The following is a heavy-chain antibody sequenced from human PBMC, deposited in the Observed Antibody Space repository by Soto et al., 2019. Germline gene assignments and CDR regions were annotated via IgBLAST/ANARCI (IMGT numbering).Heavy chain of an antibody. CDR1: GFTISSYS. CDR3: AREKFGLYCFDY. V-gene: IGHV3-48*02. CDR2: ISSSSSSTI. J-gene: IGHJ4*02. D-gene: IGHD3-10*01. Sequence: PGGSLRLSCAASGFTISSYSMNWVRQAPGKGLEWVSYISSSSSSTIYYADSVKGRFTISRDNAKNSLYLQMNSLRDEDTAVYYCAREKFGLYCFDYWGQGTLVTVSS.